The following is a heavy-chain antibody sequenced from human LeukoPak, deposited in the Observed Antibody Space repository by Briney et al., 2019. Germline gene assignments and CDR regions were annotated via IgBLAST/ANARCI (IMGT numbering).Heavy chain of an antibody. CDR1: GFTFDDYA. CDR3: AKDFRCSSTSCYTGFDY. Sequence: PGRSLRLSCAASGFTFDDYAMHWVRQAPGKGLEWVSGISWNSGSIGYADSVKGRFTTSRDNAKNSLYLQMNSLRAEDTALYYCAKDFRCSSTSCYTGFDYWGQGTLVTVSS. CDR2: ISWNSGSI. J-gene: IGHJ4*02. D-gene: IGHD2-2*02. V-gene: IGHV3-9*01.